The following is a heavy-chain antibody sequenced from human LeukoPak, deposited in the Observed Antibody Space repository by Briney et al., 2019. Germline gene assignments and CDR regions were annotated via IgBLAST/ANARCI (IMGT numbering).Heavy chain of an antibody. D-gene: IGHD3-16*01. Sequence: GGSLRLSCAASGFTFSSYAMHWVRQAPGKGLEWVAVISYDGSNKYYADSVKGRFTISRDNSKNTLYLQMNSLRAEDTAVYYCGRDGRALGVFDIWAKGQWSPSLQ. CDR1: GFTFSSYA. J-gene: IGHJ3*02. V-gene: IGHV3-30*04. CDR3: GRDGRALGVFDI. CDR2: ISYDGSNK.